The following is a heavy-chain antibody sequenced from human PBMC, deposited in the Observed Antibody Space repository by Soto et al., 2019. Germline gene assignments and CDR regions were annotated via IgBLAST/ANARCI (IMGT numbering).Heavy chain of an antibody. CDR2: INPSSGGT. D-gene: IGHD4-4*01. CDR1: GYPFTGPY. J-gene: IGHJ6*02. V-gene: IGHV1-2*02. Sequence: QAQLVQSGTEVKKPGASVKVSCKASGYPFTGPYIYWVRQAPGQGLEWMGWINPSSGGTEFAEKFKGRVTVTRDTSIRTVFLDLNSLTSDDTGVYFCARDFRTYSHGVDVWGQGTAVTVSS. CDR3: ARDFRTYSHGVDV.